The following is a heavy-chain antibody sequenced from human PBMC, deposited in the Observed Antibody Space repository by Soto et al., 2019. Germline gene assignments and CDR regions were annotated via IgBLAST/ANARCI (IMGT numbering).Heavy chain of an antibody. Sequence: XESLELSRRGSGCSFTSYWISWVRQMPGKGLEWMGRIDPSDSYTNYSPSFQGHVTISADKSISTAYLQWSSLKASDTAMYYCARRLFDNSRPYGMDVWGQGTPVTVSS. J-gene: IGHJ6*02. V-gene: IGHV5-10-1*01. CDR3: ARRLFDNSRPYGMDV. CDR1: GCSFTSYW. D-gene: IGHD6-13*01. CDR2: IDPSDSYT.